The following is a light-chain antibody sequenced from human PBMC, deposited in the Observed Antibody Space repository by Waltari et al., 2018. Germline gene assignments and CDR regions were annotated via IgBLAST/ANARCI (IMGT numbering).Light chain of an antibody. V-gene: IGKV4-1*01. J-gene: IGKJ1*01. CDR2: WAS. CDR1: QSVLYSSNNKNY. Sequence: DIVMTQSPDSLAVSLGERTTINCNSSQSVLYSSNNKNYLAWYQQKPGQPPKLLIYWASTRQSGVPDRFIGSGSATDFTLTITRLQAEDVAVYYCQQYFRTPPTFGQGTKVVIK. CDR3: QQYFRTPPT.